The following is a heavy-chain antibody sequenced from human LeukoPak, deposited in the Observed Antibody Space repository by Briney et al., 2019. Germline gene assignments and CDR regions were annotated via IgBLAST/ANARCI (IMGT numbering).Heavy chain of an antibody. CDR3: AKFNEILTGYFDY. D-gene: IGHD3-9*01. V-gene: IGHV3-23*01. CDR2: ISGGGGGT. Sequence: QTGGSLRLSCAASGFTFRSYAMGWVRQSPGKGLGWVSSISGGGGGTYYAEFVKGRFTISRDNSKNTLCLQMNSLRAEDTAVYYCAKFNEILTGYFDYWGQGTLVTVSS. J-gene: IGHJ4*02. CDR1: GFTFRSYA.